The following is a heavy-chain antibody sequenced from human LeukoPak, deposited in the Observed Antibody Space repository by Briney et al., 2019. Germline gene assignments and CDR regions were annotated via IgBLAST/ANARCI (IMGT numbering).Heavy chain of an antibody. CDR1: GYTFTSYG. J-gene: IGHJ6*03. CDR2: ISAYNGNT. Sequence: GASVKVSCKASGYTFTSYGISWVRQAPGQGLEWMGWISAYNGNTNYAQKFQGRVTMTRNTSISTAYMELSSLRSEDTAVYYCARGPNLYEAAVLYYYYYYYMDVWGKGTTVTVSS. V-gene: IGHV1-18*01. D-gene: IGHD6-13*01. CDR3: ARGPNLYEAAVLYYYYYYYMDV.